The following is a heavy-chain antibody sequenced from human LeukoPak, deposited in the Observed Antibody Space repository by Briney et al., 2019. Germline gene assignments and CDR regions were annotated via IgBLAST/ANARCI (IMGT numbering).Heavy chain of an antibody. CDR2: IYYNGGT. D-gene: IGHD6-19*01. V-gene: IGHV4-59*04. J-gene: IGHJ4*02. CDR1: GGSISSYY. CDR3: AREVAGTPWIDY. Sequence: PSETLSLTCTVSGGSISSYYWSWIRQPPGKGLEWIGYIYYNGGTYYNPSLKSRVTISVDTSKNQFSLKLSSVTAADTAVYFCAREVAGTPWIDYWGQGTLVTVSS.